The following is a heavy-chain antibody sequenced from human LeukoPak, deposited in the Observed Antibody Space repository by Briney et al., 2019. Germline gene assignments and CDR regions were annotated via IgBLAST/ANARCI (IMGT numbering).Heavy chain of an antibody. CDR2: ISSSGSST. J-gene: IGHJ6*02. CDR3: AKVKEYYYYGMDV. CDR1: GFTFSSYA. V-gene: IGHV3-23*01. Sequence: GGSLSLSCAASGFTFSSYAMSWVRQAPGKGLEWVSAISSSGSSTYYADSVKGRFTISRDNSKNTLFLQMNSLRAEDTAVYYCAKVKEYYYYGMDVWGQGTKVTVS.